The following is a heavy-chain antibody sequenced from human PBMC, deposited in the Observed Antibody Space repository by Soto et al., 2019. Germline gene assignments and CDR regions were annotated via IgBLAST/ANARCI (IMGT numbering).Heavy chain of an antibody. Sequence: QVQLVQSGVEVKKPGASVQVFCKASGYTFTNFDISWVRQAPGQGLEWMGWISTYNGDTNYAQRLQGRVTMTTDTASSTAYTELRSLRSDDTAVEYGAREKPSNYDSGSSPDFRYWGQGTLVTVSS. V-gene: IGHV1-18*01. D-gene: IGHD3-10*01. CDR3: AREKPSNYDSGSSPDFRY. CDR2: ISTYNGDT. J-gene: IGHJ4*02. CDR1: GYTFTNFD.